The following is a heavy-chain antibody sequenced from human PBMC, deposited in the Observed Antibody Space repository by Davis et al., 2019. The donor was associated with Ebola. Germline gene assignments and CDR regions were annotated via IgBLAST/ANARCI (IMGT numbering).Heavy chain of an antibody. CDR1: GFTFSSYS. CDR2: ISWDGSSI. V-gene: IGHV3-43*01. Sequence: GGSLRLSCAASGFTFSSYSMNWVRQAPGKGLEWVSLISWDGSSIYYGDSVKGRFTISRDNSKDSLYLQMNSLRTEDTALYYCAKDIKWGGLSMTYGMDVWGQGTTVTVSS. CDR3: AKDIKWGGLSMTYGMDV. J-gene: IGHJ6*02. D-gene: IGHD3-10*01.